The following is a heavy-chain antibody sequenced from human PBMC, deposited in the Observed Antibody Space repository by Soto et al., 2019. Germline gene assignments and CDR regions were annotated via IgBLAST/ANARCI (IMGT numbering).Heavy chain of an antibody. Sequence: SVKVSCKASGGTFSSYTISWVRQAPGQGIEWMGRIIPILGIANYAQKFQGRVTITADKSTSTAYMELSSLRSEDTAVYYCAREISGGSCFDPWGQGTLVTVSS. V-gene: IGHV1-69*04. CDR3: AREISGGSCFDP. J-gene: IGHJ5*02. CDR1: GGTFSSYT. CDR2: IIPILGIA. D-gene: IGHD2-15*01.